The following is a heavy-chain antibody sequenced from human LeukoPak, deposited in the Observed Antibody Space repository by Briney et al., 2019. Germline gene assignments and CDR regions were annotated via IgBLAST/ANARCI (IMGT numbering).Heavy chain of an antibody. CDR2: ISYDGSNK. V-gene: IGHV3-30-3*01. D-gene: IGHD2-2*02. CDR3: ARDGLGYCSSTSCYTLDY. Sequence: GGSLRLSCAASGFTFSSYAMHWVRQAPGKGLEWVAVISYDGSNKYYADSVKGRFTISRDNSKNTLYLQMNSLRAEDTAVYYCARDGLGYCSSTSCYTLDYWGQGTLVTVSS. CDR1: GFTFSSYA. J-gene: IGHJ4*02.